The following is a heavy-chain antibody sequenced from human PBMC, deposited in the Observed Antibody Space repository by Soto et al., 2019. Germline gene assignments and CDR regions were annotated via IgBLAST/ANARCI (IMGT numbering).Heavy chain of an antibody. CDR3: ARDKRDLRFLEWSYYFDY. D-gene: IGHD3-3*01. CDR2: IYRNSET. J-gene: IGHJ4*02. CDR1: GFTVSSYY. V-gene: IGHV3-66*01. Sequence: PGGSLRLSCAASGFTVSSYYMTWVRQAPGMGLEWVSVIYRNSETHYADSVKGRFTISRDNSKNTLYLQMNSLRTEDTAVYYCARDKRDLRFLEWSYYFDYWGQGTLVTVSS.